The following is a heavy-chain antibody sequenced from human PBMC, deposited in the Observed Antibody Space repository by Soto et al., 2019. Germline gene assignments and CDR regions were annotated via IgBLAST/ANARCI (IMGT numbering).Heavy chain of an antibody. CDR2: SNHSGST. V-gene: IGHV4-34*01. Sequence: QVQLQQWGAGLLKPSETLSLTCAVYGGSFSGYYWSWIRQPPGKGLEWIGESNHSGSTNYNPSLKSRVTISVDTSKNQFSLKLSSVTAADTAVYYCARGVPSTVTTRWSVYYYYMDVWGKGTTVTVSS. CDR3: ARGVPSTVTTRWSVYYYYMDV. J-gene: IGHJ6*03. CDR1: GGSFSGYY. D-gene: IGHD4-4*01.